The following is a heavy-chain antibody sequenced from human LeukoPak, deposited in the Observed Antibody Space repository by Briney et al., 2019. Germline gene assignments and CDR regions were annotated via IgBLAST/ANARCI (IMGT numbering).Heavy chain of an antibody. CDR1: GFTFSSHA. Sequence: GGSLRLSCAASGFTFSSHAMHWVRQAPGKGLEYVSAISSDGGVTYYANSVKGRFTISRDNSKNTVHLQMGSLRGEDMAVYYCARDPHCGITSCLSYFDYWGQGTLVTVSS. CDR2: ISSDGGVT. V-gene: IGHV3-64*01. J-gene: IGHJ4*02. D-gene: IGHD2-2*01. CDR3: ARDPHCGITSCLSYFDY.